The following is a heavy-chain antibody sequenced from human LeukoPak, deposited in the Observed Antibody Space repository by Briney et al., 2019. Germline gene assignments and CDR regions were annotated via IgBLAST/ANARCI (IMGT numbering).Heavy chain of an antibody. CDR2: IYYSGST. J-gene: IGHJ4*02. D-gene: IGHD3-10*01. Sequence: SETLSLTCTVSGGFISSYYWSWIRQPPGKGLEWIGYIYYSGSTNYNPSLKSRVTISVDTSKNQFSLKLSSVTAADTAVYYCARDRDGHFDYWGQGTLVTVSS. CDR1: GGFISSYY. V-gene: IGHV4-59*01. CDR3: ARDRDGHFDY.